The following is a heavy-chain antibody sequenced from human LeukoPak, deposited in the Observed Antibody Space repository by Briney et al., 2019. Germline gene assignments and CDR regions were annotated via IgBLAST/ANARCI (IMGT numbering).Heavy chain of an antibody. V-gene: IGHV4-34*01. CDR2: INHSGST. D-gene: IGHD1-1*01. Sequence: SETLSLTCAVYGGSFSGYYWSWIRQPPGKGLEWIGEINHSGSTNYNPSLKSRVTISVDTSKSQFSLYMDSVTAADTAVYYCARDWNRYAYWGQGTLVTVSS. J-gene: IGHJ4*02. CDR3: ARDWNRYAY. CDR1: GGSFSGYY.